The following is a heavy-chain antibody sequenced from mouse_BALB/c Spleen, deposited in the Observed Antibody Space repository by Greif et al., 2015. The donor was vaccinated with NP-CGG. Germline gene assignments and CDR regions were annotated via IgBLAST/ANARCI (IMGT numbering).Heavy chain of an antibody. CDR2: ISSGSSTI. J-gene: IGHJ4*01. CDR1: GFTFSSFG. CDR3: ARSRYAMDY. V-gene: IGHV5-17*02. Sequence: EVKLEESGGGLVQPGGSRKLSCAASGFTFSSFGMHWVRQAPEKGLEWVAYISSGSSTIYYADTVKGRFTISRDNPKNTLFLQMTSLRSEDTAMYYCARSRYAMDYWGQGTSVTVSS.